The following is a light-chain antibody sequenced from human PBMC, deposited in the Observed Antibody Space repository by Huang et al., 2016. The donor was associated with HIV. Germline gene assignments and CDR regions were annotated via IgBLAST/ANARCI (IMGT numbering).Light chain of an antibody. Sequence: DIPMTQSPSSLSASVGDRVTITCRESQTISSYLNWYQQKPGKAPQHLIYASSSLQSGVPSRFRGSGYGTDFTLTISSLQPEDFATYYCQQSYSAPPLTFGGGTKVEI. CDR2: ASS. J-gene: IGKJ4*01. V-gene: IGKV1-39*01. CDR3: QQSYSAPPLT. CDR1: QTISSY.